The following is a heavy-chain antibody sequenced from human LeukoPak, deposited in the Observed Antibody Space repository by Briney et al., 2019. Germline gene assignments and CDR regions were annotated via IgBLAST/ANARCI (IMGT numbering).Heavy chain of an antibody. V-gene: IGHV3-48*01. Sequence: PGGSLRLSCAASGFTFTIFGLNWVRQAPGKGPEWVSYIDARSGITYYADSVQGRFTISRDDARESVFLQMDGLRVDDTAVYYCAREDSSSWYGFDYWGQGTLVTVSS. CDR1: GFTFTIFG. CDR3: AREDSSSWYGFDY. CDR2: IDARSGIT. J-gene: IGHJ4*02. D-gene: IGHD6-13*01.